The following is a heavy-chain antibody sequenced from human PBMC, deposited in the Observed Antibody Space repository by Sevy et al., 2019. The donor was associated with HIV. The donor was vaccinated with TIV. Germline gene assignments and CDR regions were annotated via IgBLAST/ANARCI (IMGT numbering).Heavy chain of an antibody. CDR2: IYYSGST. CDR1: GGSISSSSYY. V-gene: IGHV4-39*01. CDR3: ARHGAYIVGLELDY. Sequence: SETLSLTCTVSGGSISSSSYYWGWIRQPPGKGLEWIGSIYYSGSTYYNPSLKSRVTISVDTSKNQLSLKLSSVTAADTAVYYCARHGAYIVGLELDYWGQGTLVTVSS. D-gene: IGHD1-26*01. J-gene: IGHJ4*02.